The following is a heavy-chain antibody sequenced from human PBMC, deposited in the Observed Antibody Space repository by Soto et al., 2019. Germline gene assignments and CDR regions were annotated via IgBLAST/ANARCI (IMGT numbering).Heavy chain of an antibody. CDR2: IIPIFGTA. CDR3: ARDSGVVAATLSSYYGMDV. D-gene: IGHD2-15*01. J-gene: IGHJ6*02. Sequence: QVQLVQSGAEVKKPGSSVKVSCKASGGTFSSYAISWVRQAPGHGLEWMGGIIPIFGTANYAQKFQGRVTITADESTSTAYMELSSLRSEDTAVYYCARDSGVVAATLSSYYGMDVWGQGTTVTVSS. V-gene: IGHV1-69*01. CDR1: GGTFSSYA.